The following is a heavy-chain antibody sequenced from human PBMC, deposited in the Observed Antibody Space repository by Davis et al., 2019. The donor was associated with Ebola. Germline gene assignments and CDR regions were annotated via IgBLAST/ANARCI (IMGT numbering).Heavy chain of an antibody. V-gene: IGHV3-48*03. CDR3: AKEGHSSSWGFDY. CDR2: ISSSGSTI. J-gene: IGHJ4*02. CDR1: GFTFSSYE. Sequence: PGGSLRLSCAASGFTFSSYEMNWVRQAPGKGLEWVSYISSSGSTIYYADSVKGRFTISRDNSKNTLYLQMNSLRAEDTAVYYCAKEGHSSSWGFDYWGQGTLVTVSS. D-gene: IGHD6-13*01.